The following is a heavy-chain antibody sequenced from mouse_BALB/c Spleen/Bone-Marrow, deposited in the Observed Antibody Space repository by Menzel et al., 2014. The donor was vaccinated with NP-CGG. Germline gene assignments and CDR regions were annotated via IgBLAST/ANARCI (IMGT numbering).Heavy chain of an antibody. D-gene: IGHD1-1*01. CDR1: GFDFSRYW. J-gene: IGHJ3*01. V-gene: IGHV4-1*02. Sequence: DVKLVESGGGLVQPGGSLKLSCAASGFDFSRYWMSWVRQAPGKGLEWIGEINPDSSTINYAPSLKDKFVLSRDNAKNTLYLQMSKVRSDDTALYYCARLSYYGRFAYWGQGTLVTVSA. CDR3: ARLSYYGRFAY. CDR2: INPDSSTI.